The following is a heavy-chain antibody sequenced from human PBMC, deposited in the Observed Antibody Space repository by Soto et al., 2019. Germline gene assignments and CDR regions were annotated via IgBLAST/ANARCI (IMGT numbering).Heavy chain of an antibody. CDR2: IYYSGST. J-gene: IGHJ5*02. CDR1: GGSISSYY. V-gene: IGHV4-59*01. D-gene: IGHD5-12*01. CDR3: AREGGVATTGNWFDP. Sequence: SETLSLTCTVSGGSISSYYWSWIRQPPGKGLEWIGYIYYSGSTNYNPSLKSRVTVSVDTSKNQFSLKLSSVTAADTAVYYCAREGGVATTGNWFDPWGQGTLVTVS.